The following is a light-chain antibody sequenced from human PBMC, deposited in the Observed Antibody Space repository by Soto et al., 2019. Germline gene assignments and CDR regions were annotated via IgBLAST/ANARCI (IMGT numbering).Light chain of an antibody. CDR2: GAS. CDR3: QQYGSSPGVT. J-gene: IGKJ4*01. V-gene: IGKV3-20*01. CDR1: QSVSSSY. Sequence: EIVLTQSPGTLSLSPGERATLSCRASQSVSSSYLAWYQQKPGQAPRLLIYGASSRATGIPDRFSGSGSGTGFTLTISRLEPEDFAVYYCQQYGSSPGVTFGGGTKVEIK.